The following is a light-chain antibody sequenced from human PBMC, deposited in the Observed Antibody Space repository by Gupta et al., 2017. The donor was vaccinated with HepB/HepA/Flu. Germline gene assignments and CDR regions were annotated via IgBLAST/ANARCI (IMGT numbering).Light chain of an antibody. V-gene: IGLV2-11*01. J-gene: IGLJ1*01. CDR2: DVI. CDR3: CSYAGRYTYV. CDR1: SSDVANYNY. Sequence: QSALTQPRSVSGSPGQSVTISCTGTSSDVANYNYVSWYQQHPGKAPKLIIYDVIKRPSGVPDRVSGSKSGHTASLTISGLQAEDEADYYCCSYAGRYTYVFGNGTKVTVL.